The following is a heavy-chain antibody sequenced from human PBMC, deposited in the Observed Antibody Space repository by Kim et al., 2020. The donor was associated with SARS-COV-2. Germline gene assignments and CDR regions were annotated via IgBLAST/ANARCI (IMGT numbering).Heavy chain of an antibody. Sequence: ASVKVSCKTSGYTFTNYGISWVRQAPGQGLEWMGWISSYKSNTNYAQKFQDRVTMTTDTSTSTAYMELRSLRSDDTAVYYCARVPITIAQVSIIVLFDFWGQGTLVTVAS. V-gene: IGHV1-18*01. D-gene: IGHD3-10*01. J-gene: IGHJ4*02. CDR3: ARVPITIAQVSIIVLFDF. CDR2: ISSYKSNT. CDR1: GYTFTNYG.